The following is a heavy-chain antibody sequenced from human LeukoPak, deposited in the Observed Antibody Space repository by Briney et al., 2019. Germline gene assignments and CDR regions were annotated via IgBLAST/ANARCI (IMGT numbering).Heavy chain of an antibody. CDR1: GFTFSSYA. D-gene: IGHD7-27*01. Sequence: GGSLRLSCAASGFTFSSYAMHWVRQAPGKGLEWVAVISYDGSNKYYADSVKGRFTISRDNSKNTLYLQMNSLRAEDTAVYYCAKGSWGDDWGQGTLVTVSS. CDR3: AKGSWGDD. V-gene: IGHV3-30-3*01. J-gene: IGHJ4*02. CDR2: ISYDGSNK.